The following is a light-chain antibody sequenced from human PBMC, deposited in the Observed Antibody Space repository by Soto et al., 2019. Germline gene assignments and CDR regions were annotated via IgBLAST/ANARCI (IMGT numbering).Light chain of an antibody. CDR1: QSVGNS. CDR3: QQYGGSPIT. V-gene: IGKV3-20*01. CDR2: GAS. Sequence: EIVLTQSPATLSLSPGERASLSCRASQSVGNSLAWYQHKPGQAPRLLMSGASSRASGVPVRFSGSGSGTDFTLTISRLEPEDFALYYCQQYGGSPITFGLGTRLEVK. J-gene: IGKJ5*01.